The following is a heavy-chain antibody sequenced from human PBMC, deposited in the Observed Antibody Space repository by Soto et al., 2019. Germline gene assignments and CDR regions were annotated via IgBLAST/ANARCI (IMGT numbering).Heavy chain of an antibody. J-gene: IGHJ6*02. CDR2: IYYSGST. CDR1: GGSISSGGYY. D-gene: IGHD3-16*01. Sequence: PSETLSLTCTVSGGSISSGGYYWSWIRQHPGKGLEWIGYIYYSGSTYYNPSLKSRVTISVDTSKNQFSLKLSSVTAADTVVYYCARFGYYYYYGMDVWGQGTTVTVSS. CDR3: ARFGYYYYYGMDV. V-gene: IGHV4-31*03.